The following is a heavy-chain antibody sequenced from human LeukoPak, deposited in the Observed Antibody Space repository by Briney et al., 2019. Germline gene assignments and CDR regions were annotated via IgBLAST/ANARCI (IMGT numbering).Heavy chain of an antibody. CDR3: ARHNRLHSSGWYPIDY. CDR1: GGSISSSSYY. J-gene: IGHJ4*02. Sequence: SETLSLTCTVSGGSISSSSYYWGWIRRPPGKGLEWIGSIYYSGSTYYNPSLKSRVTISVDTSKNQFSLKLSSVTAADTAVYYCARHNRLHSSGWYPIDYWGQGTLVTVSS. V-gene: IGHV4-39*01. CDR2: IYYSGST. D-gene: IGHD6-19*01.